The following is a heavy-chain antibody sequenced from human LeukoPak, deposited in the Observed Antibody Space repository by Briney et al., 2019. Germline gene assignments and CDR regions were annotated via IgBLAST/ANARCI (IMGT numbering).Heavy chain of an antibody. J-gene: IGHJ4*02. CDR3: ARGLRNGPFDC. CDR2: INRNGGST. D-gene: IGHD2-8*01. V-gene: IGHV3-20*04. Sequence: GGSLRLSCEASGFTFADYGMSWVRQPPGKGLEWVSGINRNGGSTDYADSVKGRFTISRDNAKNSHFLQMNSLRVEDTALYYCARGLRNGPFDCWGQGTLVTVSS. CDR1: GFTFADYG.